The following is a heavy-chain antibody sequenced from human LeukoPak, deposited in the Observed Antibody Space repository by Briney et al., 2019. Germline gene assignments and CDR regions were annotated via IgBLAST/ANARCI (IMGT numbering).Heavy chain of an antibody. CDR2: VNSDGSDV. D-gene: IGHD6-13*01. CDR3: ARGGGSSWSHYYYGMDV. CDR1: GFTFSSYW. J-gene: IGHJ6*02. Sequence: GGSLRLSCVASGFTFSSYWIHWVRQAPGTGPVWVSRVNSDGSDVSYADSVKGRFTISRDNAKNTVYLQMNSLGAEDTAMYYCARGGGSSWSHYYYGMDVWGQGTTVTVSS. V-gene: IGHV3-74*01.